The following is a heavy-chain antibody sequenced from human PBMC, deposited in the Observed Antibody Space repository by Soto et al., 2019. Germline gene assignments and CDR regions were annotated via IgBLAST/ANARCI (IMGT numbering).Heavy chain of an antibody. D-gene: IGHD4-17*01. CDR2: IYSGGST. CDR3: ARDRGDTVTTSDYFDY. Sequence: GGSLRLSCAASGFTVSSNYMSWVRQAPGKGLEWVSVIYSGGSTYYADSVKGRFTISRDNSKNTLYLQMNSLRAEDTAVYYCARDRGDTVTTSDYFDYWGQGTLVTVSS. J-gene: IGHJ4*02. CDR1: GFTVSSNY. V-gene: IGHV3-66*01.